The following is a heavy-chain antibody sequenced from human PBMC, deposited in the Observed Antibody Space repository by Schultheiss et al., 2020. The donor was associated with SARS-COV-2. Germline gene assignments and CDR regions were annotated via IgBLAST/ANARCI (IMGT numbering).Heavy chain of an antibody. CDR2: IRSKAYGGTT. CDR3: TRGQQLVRYYYYYGMDV. D-gene: IGHD6-13*01. V-gene: IGHV3-49*03. Sequence: GGSLRLSCTASGFTFGDYAMSWFRQAPGKGLEWVGFIRSKAYGGTTEYAASVKGRFTISRDDSKSIAYLQMNSLKTEDTAVYYCTRGQQLVRYYYYYGMDVWGQGTTVTVAS. CDR1: GFTFGDYA. J-gene: IGHJ6*02.